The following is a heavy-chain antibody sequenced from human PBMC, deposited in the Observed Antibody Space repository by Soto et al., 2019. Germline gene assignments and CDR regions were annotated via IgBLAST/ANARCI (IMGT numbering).Heavy chain of an antibody. V-gene: IGHV1-8*01. D-gene: IGHD3-22*01. J-gene: IGHJ4*02. Sequence: ASAKVSCNASGYTLTSYDFNWVRQAPGQGLEWMGWVNSNSGNTDYAQQFQGRFTISSDNSKGALYLQMNSLRAEDTAVYYCAKDPPPYYHDSSGYCPSPFDYWGQGTLVPVSS. CDR2: VNSNSGNT. CDR1: GYTLTSYD. CDR3: AKDPPPYYHDSSGYCPSPFDY.